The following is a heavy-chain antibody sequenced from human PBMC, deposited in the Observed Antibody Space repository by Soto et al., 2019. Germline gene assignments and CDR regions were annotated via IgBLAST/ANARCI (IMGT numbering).Heavy chain of an antibody. CDR1: GYTFNTYG. Sequence: ASVKVSCKGSGYTFNTYGVSWVRQAPGQGLEWMGWISADNGNTHYAQSLQGRVTMTTDTSTSTAYMELRSLRSDDTAVYYCARDSNHGVDYWGPGTLVTVSS. CDR2: ISADNGNT. V-gene: IGHV1-18*01. CDR3: ARDSNHGVDY. J-gene: IGHJ4*02.